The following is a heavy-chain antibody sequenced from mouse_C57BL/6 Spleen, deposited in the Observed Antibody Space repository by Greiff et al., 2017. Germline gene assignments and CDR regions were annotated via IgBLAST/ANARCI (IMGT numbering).Heavy chain of an antibody. CDR3: KRSRSNYMYYLDY. J-gene: IGHJ2*01. CDR1: GYTFTDYY. Sequence: QVQLQQSGAELVKPGASVKISCKASGYTFTDYYINWVKQRPGQGLEWIGKIGPGSGSTYYNEKFKGKATVTADKSSSTAYIQLSSLTSEDSAVYLCKRSRSNYMYYLDYWGQGTTLTVSS. V-gene: IGHV1-77*01. D-gene: IGHD2-5*01. CDR2: IGPGSGST.